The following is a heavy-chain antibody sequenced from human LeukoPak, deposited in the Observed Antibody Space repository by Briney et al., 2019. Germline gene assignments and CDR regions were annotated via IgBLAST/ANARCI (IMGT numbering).Heavy chain of an antibody. CDR1: GGSIGDDY. V-gene: IGHV4-59*08. CDR3: ARQYLYNWFDF. Sequence: SETLSLTCSVSGGSIGDDYWGWIRQSPGSGLEWIGYIYIGETTTYNPSLEGRVTISVDKAKNQVTLKLRSVTAADTAVYYCARQYLYNWFDFWGQGTLVIVSS. J-gene: IGHJ5*01. CDR2: IYIGETT.